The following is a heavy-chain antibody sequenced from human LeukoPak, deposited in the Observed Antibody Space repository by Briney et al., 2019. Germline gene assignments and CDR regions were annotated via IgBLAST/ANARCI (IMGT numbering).Heavy chain of an antibody. CDR3: ARDGIRSSWLGNWFDP. D-gene: IGHD6-13*01. Sequence: GGSLRLSCAASGFTFDDYGMSWVRQAPGKGLEWVSGINWNGGRTGYADSVKGRFTISRDNAKNFLHLQMNSLRAEDTAFYHCARDGIRSSWLGNWFDPWGQGTLVTVSS. J-gene: IGHJ5*02. CDR1: GFTFDDYG. CDR2: INWNGGRT. V-gene: IGHV3-20*01.